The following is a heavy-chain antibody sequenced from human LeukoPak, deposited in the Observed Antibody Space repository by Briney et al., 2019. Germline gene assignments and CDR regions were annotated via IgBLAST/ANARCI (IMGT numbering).Heavy chain of an antibody. J-gene: IGHJ4*02. CDR3: AREGRLNLAIGVD. D-gene: IGHD5-12*01. V-gene: IGHV4-39*07. Sequence: PSETLSLTCTVSGGSISSYYWGWFRQSPGKGPEWIGSIYSSGSTYYSPSLKSRVTISVATSKNQFSLTVSSVTAADTAMYYCAREGRLNLAIGVDWGQGTLVTVSS. CDR2: IYSSGST. CDR1: GGSISSYY.